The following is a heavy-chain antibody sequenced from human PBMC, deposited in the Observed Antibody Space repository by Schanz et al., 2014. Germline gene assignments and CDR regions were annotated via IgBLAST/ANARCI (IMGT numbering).Heavy chain of an antibody. CDR1: GFTVSNNY. J-gene: IGHJ4*02. Sequence: EVQLVESGGGLVQPGGSLRLSCAASGFTVSNNYMSWVRQAPGKGLECVSIIYSDGSTYYVDSVKGRFIISRDNSKNTVYLQMNSLRAEDTAVYYCAVLGGFGELPLDYRGQGTLVTVSS. CDR3: AVLGGFGELPLDY. D-gene: IGHD3-10*01. CDR2: IYSDGST. V-gene: IGHV3-66*01.